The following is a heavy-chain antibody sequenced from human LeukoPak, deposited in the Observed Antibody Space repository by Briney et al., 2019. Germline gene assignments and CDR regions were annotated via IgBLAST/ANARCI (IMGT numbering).Heavy chain of an antibody. V-gene: IGHV3-7*01. CDR1: GFTFSAYW. CDR3: ARDGGRFGDYEY. D-gene: IGHD3-10*01. J-gene: IGHJ4*02. CDR2: IKQDGSEK. Sequence: GGSLRLSCAASGFTFSAYWMTWVRQAPGKGLEWVANIKQDGSEKCYVDSVKGRFTISRDNAKNSLYLQMNSLRVEDTAVYYCARDGGRFGDYEYWGQGTLVTVSS.